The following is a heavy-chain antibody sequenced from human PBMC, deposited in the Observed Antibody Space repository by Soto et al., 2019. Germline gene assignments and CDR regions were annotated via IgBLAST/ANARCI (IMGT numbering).Heavy chain of an antibody. J-gene: IGHJ4*02. D-gene: IGHD3-3*01. Sequence: SGPTLVNPTQTLTLTCTFSGFSLNSSGVGVGWIRQPPGKALEWLALIYWDDNKRYSPSLKSRLTITKDTSKNQVVLTMTNMDPVDTATYYCARTYGNFDFWSGYPAEFDYWGQGTLVTVSS. CDR1: GFSLNSSGVG. CDR3: ARTYGNFDFWSGYPAEFDY. V-gene: IGHV2-5*02. CDR2: IYWDDNK.